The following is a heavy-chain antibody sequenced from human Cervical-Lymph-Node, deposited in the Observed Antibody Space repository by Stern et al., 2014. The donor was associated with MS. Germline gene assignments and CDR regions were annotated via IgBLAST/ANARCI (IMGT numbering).Heavy chain of an antibody. V-gene: IGHV3-30*04. D-gene: IGHD3-16*01. CDR3: ASGTSNEFGPFDM. Sequence: VQLVESGGGAVQPGRSLRLSCAASGFIFSNSAMHWVRQAPGKGLEWVSTITFDGSSRYYTGSVKGRFTISRVNSENTLSLQLNTPRPGDTAVYYCASGTSNEFGPFDMWGQGAMVTVSA. CDR1: GFIFSNSA. J-gene: IGHJ3*02. CDR2: ITFDGSSR.